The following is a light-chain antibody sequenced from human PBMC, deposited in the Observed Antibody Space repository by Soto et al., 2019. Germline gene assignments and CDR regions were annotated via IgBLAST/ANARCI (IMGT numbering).Light chain of an antibody. V-gene: IGKV3-15*01. CDR1: QSIRTN. Sequence: EIVLTQSPATLSVSAGGTVTLSCRASQSIRTNVAWYQQIPGQDPRLLVYGASTRATGVPARFSGSGSGIECTHTSSSLQSEDSAFYYCQQYSNWPLTWTFGLGTKV. CDR3: QQYSNWPLTWT. CDR2: GAS. J-gene: IGKJ1*01.